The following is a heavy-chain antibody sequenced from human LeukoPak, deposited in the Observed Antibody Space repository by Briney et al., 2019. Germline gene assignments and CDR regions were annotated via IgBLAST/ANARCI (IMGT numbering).Heavy chain of an antibody. V-gene: IGHV3-7*01. Sequence: GGSLRLSCAASGFSFSSYWMSWVRQVPGKGLEWVATIRQDESEKYHVDSVKGRFSISRDNAKNSLFLQMDSLRAEDTAVYYCAREIALMVSGPSTRPDYQYMDVWGKGTTVTVSS. D-gene: IGHD2-8*01. CDR3: AREIALMVSGPSTRPDYQYMDV. J-gene: IGHJ6*03. CDR2: IRQDESEK. CDR1: GFSFSSYW.